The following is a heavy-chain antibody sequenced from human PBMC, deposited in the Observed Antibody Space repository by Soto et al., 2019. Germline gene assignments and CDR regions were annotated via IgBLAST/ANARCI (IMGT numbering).Heavy chain of an antibody. J-gene: IGHJ6*02. Sequence: AASVKVSCKASGFTFTSSAVQWVRQARGQRLEWIGWIVVGSGNTNYAQKFQERVTITRDMSTSTAYMELSSLRSEDTAVYYCAADRASSSRNYYYGMDVWGQGTTVTVSS. D-gene: IGHD6-6*01. V-gene: IGHV1-58*01. CDR3: AADRASSSRNYYYGMDV. CDR1: GFTFTSSA. CDR2: IVVGSGNT.